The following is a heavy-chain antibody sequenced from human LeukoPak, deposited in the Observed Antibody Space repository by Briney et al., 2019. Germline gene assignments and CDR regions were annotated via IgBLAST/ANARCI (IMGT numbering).Heavy chain of an antibody. Sequence: SETLSLTCTVSGGSISSGDYYWSWIRQPPGKGLEWIGYIYYSGSTYYNPSLKSRVTISVDTSKSQFSLKLSSVTAADTAVYYCAREGAAAGDFDYWGQGTLVTVSS. CDR3: AREGAAAGDFDY. J-gene: IGHJ4*02. CDR1: GGSISSGDYY. CDR2: IYYSGST. D-gene: IGHD6-13*01. V-gene: IGHV4-30-4*01.